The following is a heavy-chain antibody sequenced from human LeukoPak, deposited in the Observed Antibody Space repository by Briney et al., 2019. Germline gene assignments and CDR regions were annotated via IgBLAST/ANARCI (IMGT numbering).Heavy chain of an antibody. J-gene: IGHJ4*02. CDR2: INPNSGGT. CDR3: ATDRRITGPGGGY. Sequence: ASVKVSCKASGYTFTGYYIYWVRQAPGQGLEWMGWINPNSGGTNYAQKFQGRVTMTRDTSISTAYMELSSLRSEDTAVYYCATDRRITGPGGGYWGQGTLVTVSS. CDR1: GYTFTGYY. V-gene: IGHV1-2*02. D-gene: IGHD1-20*01.